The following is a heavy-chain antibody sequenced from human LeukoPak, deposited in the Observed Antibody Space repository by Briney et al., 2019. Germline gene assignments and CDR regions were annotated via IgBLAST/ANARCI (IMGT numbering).Heavy chain of an antibody. CDR1: GFTFTDYW. CDR3: ARDGTAAGLYFDL. V-gene: IGHV3-7*01. Sequence: GGSLRLSCEVYGFTFTDYWMNWVRQAPGKGPEWVASIRQDGSEKTYVDSVKGRFTISRENTKNSLSLQLNGLRAEDTAVYYCARDGTAAGLYFDLWGQGTLVTVSS. D-gene: IGHD6-13*01. J-gene: IGHJ4*01. CDR2: IRQDGSEK.